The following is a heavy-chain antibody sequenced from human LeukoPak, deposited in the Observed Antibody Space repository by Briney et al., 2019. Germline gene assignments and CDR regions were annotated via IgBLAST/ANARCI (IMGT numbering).Heavy chain of an antibody. Sequence: GGSLRLSCEASGFTFTNFGMHWVRQAPGKGLKWVGVIWSDGSHKYYDDSVKGRFTISRDNSKNTLYLQMNSLRAADTSFYFCAKDANEFGDSYFDSWGQGTLVTVSS. CDR2: IWSDGSHK. D-gene: IGHD4-17*01. J-gene: IGHJ5*01. CDR3: AKDANEFGDSYFDS. V-gene: IGHV3-33*06. CDR1: GFTFTNFG.